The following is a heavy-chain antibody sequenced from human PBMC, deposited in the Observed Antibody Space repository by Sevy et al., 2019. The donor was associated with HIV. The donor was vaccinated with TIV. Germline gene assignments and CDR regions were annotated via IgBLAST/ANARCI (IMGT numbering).Heavy chain of an antibody. CDR3: ARASVAGYFDY. J-gene: IGHJ4*02. Sequence: GGSLRLSCAASGFTFSSYWMSWVRQAPGKGLEWVASIKQDGSEKYYVDSVKGRFTISRDNAKNSLYLQMNSLRAEDTAVYYCARASVAGYFDYWGQGTLVTVSS. V-gene: IGHV3-7*01. D-gene: IGHD6-19*01. CDR2: IKQDGSEK. CDR1: GFTFSSYW.